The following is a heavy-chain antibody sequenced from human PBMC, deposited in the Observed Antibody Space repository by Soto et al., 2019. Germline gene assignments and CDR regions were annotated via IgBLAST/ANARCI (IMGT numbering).Heavy chain of an antibody. V-gene: IGHV1-69*13. CDR2: IIPIFGTA. Sequence: SVKVSCKAAGGTFSGYASSWVRQANGKGLEWMGGIIPIFGTANYAQKFQGRVTITADESTSTAYMELSSLRSEDTAVYYCARDDTNYLKDIVVVPAAKGMDVWGQGTTVTVSS. J-gene: IGHJ6*02. CDR1: GGTFSGYA. CDR3: ARDDTNYLKDIVVVPAAKGMDV. D-gene: IGHD2-2*01.